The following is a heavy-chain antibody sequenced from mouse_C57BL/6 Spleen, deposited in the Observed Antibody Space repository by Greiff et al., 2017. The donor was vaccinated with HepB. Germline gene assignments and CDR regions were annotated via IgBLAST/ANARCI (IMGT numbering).Heavy chain of an antibody. Sequence: QVQLKQPGAELVMPGASVKLSCKASGYTFTSYWMHWVKQRPGQGLEWIGEIDPSDSYTNYNQKFKGKSTLTVDKSSSTAYMQLSSLTSEDSAVYYCAREGNLGFAYWGQGTLVTVSA. CDR1: GYTFTSYW. J-gene: IGHJ3*01. CDR3: AREGNLGFAY. CDR2: IDPSDSYT. V-gene: IGHV1-69*01.